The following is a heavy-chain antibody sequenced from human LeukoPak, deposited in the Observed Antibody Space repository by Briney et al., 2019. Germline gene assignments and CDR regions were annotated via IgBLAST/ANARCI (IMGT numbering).Heavy chain of an antibody. CDR2: IRYDGSNK. Sequence: GGSLRLSCAASGFTFSSYGMHWVRQAPGKGLEWVAFIRYDGSNKYYADSVKGRFTISRDNSKNTLYLQMNSLRPEDTAVYYCARDDYSDFPLFDYWGQGTLVTVSS. J-gene: IGHJ4*02. CDR1: GFTFSSYG. V-gene: IGHV3-30*02. CDR3: ARDDYSDFPLFDY. D-gene: IGHD4-11*01.